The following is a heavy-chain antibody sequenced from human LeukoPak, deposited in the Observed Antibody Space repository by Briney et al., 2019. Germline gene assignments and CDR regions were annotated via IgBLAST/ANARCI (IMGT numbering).Heavy chain of an antibody. Sequence: ASVKVSCKTSGYTFTRNDINWVRQATGQGLEWMGWVNPNSGNSGYAQKFQGRVTITRDNSISTAYMELNSLTSEDTAVYYCARAVSDSTGYYAYYFDSWGQGTLVTVSS. J-gene: IGHJ4*02. CDR3: ARAVSDSTGYYAYYFDS. CDR1: GYTFTRND. D-gene: IGHD3-22*01. CDR2: VNPNSGNS. V-gene: IGHV1-8*03.